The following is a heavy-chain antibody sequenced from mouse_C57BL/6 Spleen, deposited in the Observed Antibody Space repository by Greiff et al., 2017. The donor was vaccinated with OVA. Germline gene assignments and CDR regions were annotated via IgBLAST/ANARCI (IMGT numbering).Heavy chain of an antibody. CDR3: ARSRFDY. V-gene: IGHV1-54*01. CDR2: INPGSGGT. CDR1: GYAFTNYL. Sequence: VQRVESGAELVRPGTSVKVSCKASGYAFTNYLIEWVKQRPGQGLEWIGVINPGSGGTNYNEKFKGKATLTADKSSSTAYMQLSSLTSEDSAVYFCARSRFDYWGQGTTLTVSS. J-gene: IGHJ2*01.